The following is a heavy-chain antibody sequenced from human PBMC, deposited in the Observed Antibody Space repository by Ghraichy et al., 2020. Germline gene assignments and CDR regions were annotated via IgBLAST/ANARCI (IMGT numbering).Heavy chain of an antibody. CDR3: AADRWGLYHYGYDSGGSFVFDF. CDR2: IVVGSENT. CDR1: GFTFTSSA. V-gene: IGHV1-58*01. J-gene: IGHJ3*01. D-gene: IGHD5-12*01. Sequence: SVKVSGKASGFTFTSSAVQWVRQARGQGLEWMGWIVVGSENTNYAQKFQERVTITRDTSTSTVFLELSSLRSEDTAVFFCAADRWGLYHYGYDSGGSFVFDFWGQGTMVTVSS.